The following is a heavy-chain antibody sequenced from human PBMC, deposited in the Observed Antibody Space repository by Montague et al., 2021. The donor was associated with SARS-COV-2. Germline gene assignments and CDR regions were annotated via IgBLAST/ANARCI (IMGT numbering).Heavy chain of an antibody. V-gene: IGHV3-53*01. J-gene: IGHJ4*02. CDR1: GFTVSSNY. Sequence: SLRLSCAASGFTVSSNYMSWVRQAPGKGLEWVSVIYSGGSTYYADSVKGRFTISRDNSKNTLYLQMNSLRAEDTAVYYCARAPFDDFWSGYTYYFDYWGQGTLVTFSS. CDR2: IYSGGST. D-gene: IGHD3-3*01. CDR3: ARAPFDDFWSGYTYYFDY.